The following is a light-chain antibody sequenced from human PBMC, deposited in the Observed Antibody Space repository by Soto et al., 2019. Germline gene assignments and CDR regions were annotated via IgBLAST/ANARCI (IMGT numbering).Light chain of an antibody. CDR1: SSDVGGYNY. CDR3: NSYTSSTNL. Sequence: QSVLTQPASVSGSPGQSITISCTGTSSDVGGYNYVSWYQLHPGKAPKLIIYEVSNRPSGVSNRFSGSKSGNTASLTISGLQAEDEADYYCNSYTSSTNLFGTGTKVTVL. J-gene: IGLJ1*01. V-gene: IGLV2-14*01. CDR2: EVS.